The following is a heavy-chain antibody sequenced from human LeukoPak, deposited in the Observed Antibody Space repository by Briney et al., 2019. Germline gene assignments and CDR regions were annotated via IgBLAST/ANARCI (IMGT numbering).Heavy chain of an antibody. D-gene: IGHD6-19*01. V-gene: IGHV1-69*05. CDR2: IIPIFGTA. CDR1: GYTFTSYA. Sequence: GASVKVSCKASGYTFTSYAISWVRQAPGQGLEWMGRIIPIFGTANYAQKFQGRVTITTDESTSTAYMELSSLRSEDTAVYYCAREAGIAVAGNFDYWGQGTLVTVSS. CDR3: AREAGIAVAGNFDY. J-gene: IGHJ4*02.